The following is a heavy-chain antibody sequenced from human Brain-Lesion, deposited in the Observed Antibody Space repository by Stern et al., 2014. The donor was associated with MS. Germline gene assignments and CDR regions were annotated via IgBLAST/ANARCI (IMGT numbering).Heavy chain of an antibody. CDR2: INPNTGCP. CDR1: GYIFTGYY. D-gene: IGHD3-3*01. V-gene: IGHV1-2*02. J-gene: IGHJ6*02. CDR3: ARDQRGITIFGVVTDDYYLGMDV. Sequence: QDQLVQPGAEVKKPGASVKVSCKTSGYIFTGYYIHWVRQAPGQRLEWMASINPNTGCPKYAQKFQGRANITTATSITTGYVQRSSLTSDDTAVYYCARDQRGITIFGVVTDDYYLGMDVWGQGTTVTVSS.